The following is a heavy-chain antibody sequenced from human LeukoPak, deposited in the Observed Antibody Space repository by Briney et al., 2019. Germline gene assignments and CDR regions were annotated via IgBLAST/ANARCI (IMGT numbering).Heavy chain of an antibody. J-gene: IGHJ4*02. Sequence: SETLSLTCTVSGGSITNYFWSWIRQPPGKGLEWIGHIYYNGITTYNPSLRSRLTISLDRSKNHFSLKLNSVTATDTAIYYCARHANGGTFPLDVWGRGTLVTVSS. V-gene: IGHV4-59*08. CDR2: IYYNGIT. D-gene: IGHD4-23*01. CDR1: GGSITNYF. CDR3: ARHANGGTFPLDV.